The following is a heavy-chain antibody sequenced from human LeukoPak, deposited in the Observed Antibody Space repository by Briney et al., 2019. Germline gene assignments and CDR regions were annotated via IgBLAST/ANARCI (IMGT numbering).Heavy chain of an antibody. CDR3: ATSSDPRLLCL. J-gene: IGHJ4*02. CDR2: IIPIFGTA. V-gene: IGHV1-69*05. D-gene: IGHD3-10*02. Sequence: SVKVSCKASGGTFSSYAISWVRQAPGQGIEWMGRIIPIFGTANYAQKFQGRVTVTTDESTSTAYTELSSLRSEDTAVYYCATSSDPRLLCLWGQGTLVTVSS. CDR1: GGTFSSYA.